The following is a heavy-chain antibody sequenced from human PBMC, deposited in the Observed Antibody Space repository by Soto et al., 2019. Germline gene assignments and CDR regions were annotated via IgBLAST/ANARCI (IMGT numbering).Heavy chain of an antibody. CDR3: ARDKDRQQLGGNYYYIMDV. CDR2: IMPVFPTP. CDR1: GGTFSSSA. V-gene: IGHV1-69*12. D-gene: IGHD3-3*02. Sequence: QVRLVQSGAEVKKPGSSVKISCKASGGTFSSSAISWVRQAPGQGLEWMGGIMPVFPTPDYAQNFQGRVTITADESTSTAYLEVRSLRSEDTAVYYCARDKDRQQLGGNYYYIMDVWGQGTTVTVSS. J-gene: IGHJ6*02.